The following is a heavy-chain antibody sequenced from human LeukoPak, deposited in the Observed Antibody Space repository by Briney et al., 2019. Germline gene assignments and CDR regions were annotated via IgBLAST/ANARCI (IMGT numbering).Heavy chain of an antibody. Sequence: PGRSLRLSCAASRFTFTSYGMHWVRQAPGKGLEWVAVISYDGTYKYYAGSVKGRFTISRDDSKNTLYLQTNSLRAEDTAVYYCAKDRDSSWYSGCFDYWGQGTLVTVSS. V-gene: IGHV3-30*18. D-gene: IGHD6-13*01. CDR3: AKDRDSSWYSGCFDY. CDR2: ISYDGTYK. J-gene: IGHJ4*02. CDR1: RFTFTSYG.